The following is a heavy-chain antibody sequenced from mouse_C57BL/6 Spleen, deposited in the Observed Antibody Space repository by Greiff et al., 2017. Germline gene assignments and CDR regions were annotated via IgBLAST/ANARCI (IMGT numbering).Heavy chain of an antibody. CDR3: TKGQGSSLYYYAMDY. CDR2: IDPETGGT. V-gene: IGHV1-15*01. CDR1: GYTFTDYE. Sequence: QVQLQQSGAELVRPGASVTLSCKASGYTFTDYEMHWVKQTPVHGLEWIGAIDPETGGTAYNQKFKGKAILTADKSSSTAYMELRSLTSEDSAVYYCTKGQGSSLYYYAMDYWGQGTSVTVSS. J-gene: IGHJ4*01. D-gene: IGHD1-1*01.